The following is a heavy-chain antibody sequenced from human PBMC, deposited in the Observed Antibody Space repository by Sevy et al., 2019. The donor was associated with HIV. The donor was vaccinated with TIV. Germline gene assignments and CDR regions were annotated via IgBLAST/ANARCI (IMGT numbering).Heavy chain of an antibody. CDR3: ARRTIMITFGGVSNYGMDV. Sequence: GESLKISCKGSGYSFTSYWMGWVRQMPGKGLEWMGIIYPGDSDTRYSPSFQGQVTISADKSISTAYLQWSSLKASDTAMYYCARRTIMITFGGVSNYGMDVWGQGTTVTVSS. CDR2: IYPGDSDT. CDR1: GYSFTSYW. J-gene: IGHJ6*02. V-gene: IGHV5-51*01. D-gene: IGHD3-16*01.